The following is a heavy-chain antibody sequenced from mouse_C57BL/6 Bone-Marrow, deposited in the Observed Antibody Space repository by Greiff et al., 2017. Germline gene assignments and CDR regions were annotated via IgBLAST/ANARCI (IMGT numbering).Heavy chain of an antibody. D-gene: IGHD1-1*01. CDR1: GYAFTNYL. J-gene: IGHJ2*01. V-gene: IGHV1-54*01. Sequence: VQLQQSGAELVRPGTSVKVSCKASGYAFTNYLIEWVKQRPGQGLEWIGVINPGSGGTNYNEKFKGKATLTADKSSSTAYMQLSSLTSEDSAVYFCARSDYYGSSYYFDDWGQGTTLTVSS. CDR3: ARSDYYGSSYYFDD. CDR2: INPGSGGT.